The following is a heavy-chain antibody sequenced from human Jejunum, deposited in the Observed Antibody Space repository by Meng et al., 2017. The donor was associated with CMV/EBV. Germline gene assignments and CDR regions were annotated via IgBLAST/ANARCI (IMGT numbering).Heavy chain of an antibody. CDR2: IYSSGCSL. CDR3: ANSVRSMDQLLIPPAFDA. CDR1: A. D-gene: IGHD2-2*01. J-gene: IGHJ3*01. V-gene: IGHV3-23*03. Sequence: AISWLRQAPGIGLAWVAVIYSSGCSLSYEDSVTAPSTISTADSRNTLYLQMNSLPADDTAVYYCANSVRSMDQLLIPPAFDAWGQGTRVTVSS.